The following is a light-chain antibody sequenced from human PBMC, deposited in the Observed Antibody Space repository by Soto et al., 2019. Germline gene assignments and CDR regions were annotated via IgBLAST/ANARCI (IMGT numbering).Light chain of an antibody. Sequence: QSVLTQPASVSGSPGQSNTISCTGTNSDVGGYNYVSWYQQHPGKAPKLMIYKVSNRPSGVSNRFSGSKPGNTASLTISGLQAEDEADYYCSSYTSSSTLSYVFGTGTKGTVL. V-gene: IGLV2-14*01. CDR2: KVS. J-gene: IGLJ1*01. CDR3: SSYTSSSTLSYV. CDR1: NSDVGGYNY.